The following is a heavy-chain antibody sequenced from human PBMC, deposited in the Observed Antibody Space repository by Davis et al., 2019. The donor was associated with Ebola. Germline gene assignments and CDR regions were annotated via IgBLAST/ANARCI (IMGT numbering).Heavy chain of an antibody. CDR2: ISYDGSNK. V-gene: IGHV3-30-3*01. Sequence: GESLKISCAASGFTVSSNYMSWVRQAPGKGLEWVAVISYDGSNKYYADSVKGRFTISRDNSKNTLYLQMNSLRSEDTAVYYCARPYYYGPNPTYGMDVWGQGTTVTVSS. J-gene: IGHJ6*02. D-gene: IGHD3-10*01. CDR3: ARPYYYGPNPTYGMDV. CDR1: GFTVSSNY.